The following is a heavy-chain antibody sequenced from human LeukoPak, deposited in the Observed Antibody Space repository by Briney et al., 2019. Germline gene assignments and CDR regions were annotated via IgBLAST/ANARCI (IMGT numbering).Heavy chain of an antibody. Sequence: GGSLRLSCAASGFTFDDYGMSWVRQAPGKGVEWVSGINWNGGSTGYADSVKGRFTISRDNAKNSLYLQMNSLRAEDTALYYCARGPPYDSSGYPYYFDYWGQGTLVTVSS. D-gene: IGHD3-22*01. CDR2: INWNGGST. V-gene: IGHV3-20*04. J-gene: IGHJ4*02. CDR1: GFTFDDYG. CDR3: ARGPPYDSSGYPYYFDY.